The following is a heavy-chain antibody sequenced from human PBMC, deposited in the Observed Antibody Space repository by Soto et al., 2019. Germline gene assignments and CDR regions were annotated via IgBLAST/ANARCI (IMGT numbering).Heavy chain of an antibody. V-gene: IGHV3-48*01. CDR2: ISSSSSTI. CDR3: ARSYDFWSGPTENYYYYMDV. CDR1: GFTFSSYS. Sequence: GGSLRLSCAASGFTFSSYSMNWVRQAPGKGLEWVSYISSSSSTIYYADSVKGRFTISRDNAKNSLYLQMNSLRAEDTAVYYCARSYDFWSGPTENYYYYMDVWGKGTTVTVSS. J-gene: IGHJ6*03. D-gene: IGHD3-3*01.